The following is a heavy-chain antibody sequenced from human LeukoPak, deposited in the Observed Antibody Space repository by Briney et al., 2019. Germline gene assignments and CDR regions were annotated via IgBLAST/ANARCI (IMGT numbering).Heavy chain of an antibody. Sequence: ASVKVSCKASGYTFTGYYMHWVRQAPGQGLEWMGWINPNSGGTNYVQKFQGRVTMTRDTSISTAYMELSRLRSDDTAVYYCARLRGIAAAGGWFDPWGQGTLVTVSS. CDR1: GYTFTGYY. D-gene: IGHD6-13*01. J-gene: IGHJ5*02. CDR3: ARLRGIAAAGGWFDP. V-gene: IGHV1-2*02. CDR2: INPNSGGT.